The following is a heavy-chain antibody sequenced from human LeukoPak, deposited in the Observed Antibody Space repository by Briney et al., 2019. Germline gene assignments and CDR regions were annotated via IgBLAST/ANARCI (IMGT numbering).Heavy chain of an antibody. V-gene: IGHV3-48*02. J-gene: IGHJ4*02. CDR3: ARVGSEWLVNDY. D-gene: IGHD6-19*01. CDR1: GFTFSSYN. CDR2: ISYSSSTR. Sequence: GGSLRLSCAASGFTFSSYNMNWVRQAPGKGPEWVSYISYSSSTRYYADSVKGRFTISRDNAKNSLYLQINSPRDEDMAVYYCARVGSEWLVNDYWGQGALVTVSS.